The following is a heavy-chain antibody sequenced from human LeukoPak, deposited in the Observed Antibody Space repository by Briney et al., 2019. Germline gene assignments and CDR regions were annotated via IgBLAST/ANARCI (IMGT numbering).Heavy chain of an antibody. Sequence: GGSLRLSCAASGFTFSSYSMNWVRQAPGKGLEWVAVIWYDGSKKYYADSVQGRFTISRDDSKNTLYLQMNSLRAEDTAVYYCARDPLGYFYGVDVWGQGTTVTVSS. CDR2: IWYDGSKK. CDR3: ARDPLGYFYGVDV. V-gene: IGHV3-33*08. CDR1: GFTFSSYS. J-gene: IGHJ6*02.